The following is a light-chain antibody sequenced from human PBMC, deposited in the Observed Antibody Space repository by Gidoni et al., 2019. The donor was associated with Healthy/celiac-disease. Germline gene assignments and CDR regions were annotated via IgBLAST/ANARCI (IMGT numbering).Light chain of an antibody. J-gene: IGLJ1*01. V-gene: IGLV1-47*02. CDR1: SSHIGSNY. CDR3: AAWDDSLSGSYV. Sequence: QSVLTQPPSASGTPGQRVTISCSGSSSHIGSNYVYWYQQLPGTAPQLLIYSNNQRPSGVPYLFSGSKSGTSASLAISGLRSEDEADYYCAAWDDSLSGSYVFGTGTKVTVL. CDR2: SNN.